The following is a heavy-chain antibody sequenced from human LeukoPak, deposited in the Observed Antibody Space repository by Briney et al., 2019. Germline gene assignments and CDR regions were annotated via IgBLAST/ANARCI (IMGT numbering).Heavy chain of an antibody. CDR1: GGSISSYY. J-gene: IGHJ4*02. CDR2: IYYSGST. CDR3: ARAGGYYYDSSGYYYFDY. V-gene: IGHV4-59*01. D-gene: IGHD3-22*01. Sequence: KPSETLSLTCTVSGGSISSYYWSWIRQPPGKGLEWIGYIYYSGSTNYNPSLKSRVTISVDTSKNQFSLKLSSVTAADTAVYYCARAGGYYYDSSGYYYFDYWGQGTLVTVSS.